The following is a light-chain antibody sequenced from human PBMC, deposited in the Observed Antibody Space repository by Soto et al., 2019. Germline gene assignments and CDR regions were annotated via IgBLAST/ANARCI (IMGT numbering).Light chain of an antibody. V-gene: IGKV3-20*01. CDR2: GAS. CDR3: QQYGSSPRT. CDR1: QSVNNKY. J-gene: IGKJ1*01. Sequence: EIVLMQSPGTLSLSPGDRVTLSCRASQSVNNKYLAWYQQKPGQAPRLLFYGASNRATGIPDRFSGSGSGTDFTLTISRLEPEDFAVYSCQQYGSSPRTFGQGTKVDIK.